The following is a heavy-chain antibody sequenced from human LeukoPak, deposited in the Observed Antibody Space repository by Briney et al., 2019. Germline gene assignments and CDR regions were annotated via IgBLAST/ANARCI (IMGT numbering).Heavy chain of an antibody. Sequence: GGSLRLSCAASGFTFSSYSMNWVRQAPGKGLEWVSSISSGSSYIYYADSVKGRFTISRDNAKNSLYLQMNSLRAEDTAVYYCARLEGDYGGNRWDYWGQGTLVTVSS. CDR2: ISSGSSYI. J-gene: IGHJ4*02. CDR1: GFTFSSYS. CDR3: ARLEGDYGGNRWDY. D-gene: IGHD4-23*01. V-gene: IGHV3-21*01.